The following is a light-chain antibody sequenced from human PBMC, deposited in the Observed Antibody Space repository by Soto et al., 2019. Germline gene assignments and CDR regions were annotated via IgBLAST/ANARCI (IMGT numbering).Light chain of an antibody. V-gene: IGKV1-39*01. CDR3: QQSYSTPSIT. CDR1: QSISSY. Sequence: DIQMTQSPSSLSASVGDRVTITCRASQSISSYLNWYQQKPGKAPKLLIYAASSLQSGVPSRFSGSGSGTDFTLTISSLQPEAFVTYYCQQSYSTPSITFGQGTRLEIK. CDR2: AAS. J-gene: IGKJ5*01.